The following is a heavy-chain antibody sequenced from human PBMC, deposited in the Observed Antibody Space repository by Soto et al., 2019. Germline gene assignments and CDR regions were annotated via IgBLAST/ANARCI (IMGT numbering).Heavy chain of an antibody. CDR2: ISSTTNYI. CDR3: ARESEDLTSNFDY. Sequence: GGSLRLSCAASGFTFTRYSMNWVRQAPGKGLEWVSSISSTTNYIYYGDSMKGRFTISRDNAKNSLCLEMNSLKAEDTAVYYCARESEDLTSNFDYWGQGTLVTVSS. J-gene: IGHJ4*02. CDR1: GFTFTRYS. V-gene: IGHV3-21*06.